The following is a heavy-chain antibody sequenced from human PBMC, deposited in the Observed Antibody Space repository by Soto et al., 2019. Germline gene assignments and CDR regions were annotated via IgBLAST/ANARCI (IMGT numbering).Heavy chain of an antibody. V-gene: IGHV5-51*01. CDR1: GYRFTNYW. Sequence: GESLKISCKGSGYRFTNYWIGWVRQMPGKGLEWMGIIYPGDSDTRYSPSFQGQVTISDDKSINTAYLQWSSLKASDTAMYYCARGYCSGTTCYEFDYWGQGTQVTVSS. J-gene: IGHJ4*02. D-gene: IGHD2-2*01. CDR2: IYPGDSDT. CDR3: ARGYCSGTTCYEFDY.